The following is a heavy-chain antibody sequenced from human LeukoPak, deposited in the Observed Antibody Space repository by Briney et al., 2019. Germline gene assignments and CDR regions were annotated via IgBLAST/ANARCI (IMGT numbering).Heavy chain of an antibody. J-gene: IGHJ4*02. D-gene: IGHD3-16*02. CDR2: IRSDGSNK. Sequence: PGGSLRLSCAASGFTFSSYGMHWVRQAPGKGLEWVAFIRSDGSNKYYADSVKGRFTISRDNSKNTLYLQMNSLRAEDTAVYYCAKDLRITFGGVIVPRFDYWGQGTLVTVSS. V-gene: IGHV3-30*02. CDR3: AKDLRITFGGVIVPRFDY. CDR1: GFTFSSYG.